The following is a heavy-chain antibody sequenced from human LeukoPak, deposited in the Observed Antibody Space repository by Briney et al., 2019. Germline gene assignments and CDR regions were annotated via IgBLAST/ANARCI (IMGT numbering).Heavy chain of an antibody. Sequence: EPGGSLRFSCAASGFTFSSYAIHWVRQAPGKGLEWVAVISYDGSNKYYADSVKGRFTISRDNSKNTLYLQMDSLRAEDTAVYYCARGLIAAAGTCFDYWGQGTLVTVSS. V-gene: IGHV3-30-3*01. CDR3: ARGLIAAAGTCFDY. CDR2: ISYDGSNK. J-gene: IGHJ4*02. D-gene: IGHD6-13*01. CDR1: GFTFSSYA.